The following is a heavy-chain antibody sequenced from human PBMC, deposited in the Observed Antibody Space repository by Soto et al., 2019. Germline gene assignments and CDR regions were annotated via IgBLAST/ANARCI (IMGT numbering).Heavy chain of an antibody. CDR3: AARRITHYYYYGMDV. CDR2: ISAYNGNT. V-gene: IGHV1-18*04. CDR1: GYTFTSYG. D-gene: IGHD1-20*01. Sequence: GASVKVSCKASGYTFTSYGISWVRQAPGQGLEWVGWISAYNGNTNYAQKLQGRVTMTTDTSTSTAYMELRSLRSDDTAVYYCAARRITHYYYYGMDVWGQGTTVTVS. J-gene: IGHJ6*02.